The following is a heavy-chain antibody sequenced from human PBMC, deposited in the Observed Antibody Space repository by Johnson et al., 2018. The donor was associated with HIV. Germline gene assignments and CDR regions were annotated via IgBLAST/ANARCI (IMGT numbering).Heavy chain of an antibody. V-gene: IGHV3-11*01. D-gene: IGHD3-10*01. J-gene: IGHJ3*02. CDR3: AKETGTHSAFEI. CDR2: ISSSGSTI. Sequence: QVQLVESGGVLVKPGGSLRLSCAASGFSFSDYYMSWIRQAPGKGLEWVSYISSSGSTIYYADSVKGRFTISRDNSKNTLYLQMHSLRAEDTAIYYCAKETGTHSAFEIWGQGTVVTVSS. CDR1: GFSFSDYY.